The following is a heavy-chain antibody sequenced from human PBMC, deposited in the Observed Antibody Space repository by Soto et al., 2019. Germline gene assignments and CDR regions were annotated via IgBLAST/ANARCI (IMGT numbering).Heavy chain of an antibody. Sequence: SVKVSCKASGGTFSSYTISWVRQAPGQGLEWMGRIIPILGIANYAQKFQGRVTITADKSTSTAYMELSSLRSEDTAVYYCARGGKDCSITSCYGPLYYYYYMDVWGKGTTVTVSS. J-gene: IGHJ6*03. CDR2: IIPILGIA. D-gene: IGHD2-2*01. CDR3: ARGGKDCSITSCYGPLYYYYYMDV. V-gene: IGHV1-69*02. CDR1: GGTFSSYT.